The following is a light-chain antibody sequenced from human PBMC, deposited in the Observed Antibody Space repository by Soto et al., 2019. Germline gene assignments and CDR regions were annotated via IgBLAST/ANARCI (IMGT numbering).Light chain of an antibody. V-gene: IGLV2-11*01. CDR1: SSDVGGCNY. Sequence: QSALTQPRSVSGSPGQSVTISCTGTSSDVGGCNYVSWYQQHPGKAPKLMIYDVSRWPSGVPDRFSGSKSGNTASLTISGLQTEDEADYYCCSYAGSHTLRFGGGTKLTVL. J-gene: IGLJ2*01. CDR3: CSYAGSHTLR. CDR2: DVS.